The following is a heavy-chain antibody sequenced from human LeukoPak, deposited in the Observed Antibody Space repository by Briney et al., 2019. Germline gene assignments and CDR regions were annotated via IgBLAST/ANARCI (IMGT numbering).Heavy chain of an antibody. J-gene: IGHJ4*02. V-gene: IGHV3-7*01. CDR1: GFTFSDYW. CDR2: INQDESEK. Sequence: GGSLRLSCAASGFTFSDYWMSWVRQAPGKGLEWVAKINQDESEKYYVDSVKGRFTISRDNAKNSLYLQMNSLRAEDTAVYYRARDGSSRHDKWGQGTLVTVSS. D-gene: IGHD6-13*01. CDR3: ARDGSSRHDK.